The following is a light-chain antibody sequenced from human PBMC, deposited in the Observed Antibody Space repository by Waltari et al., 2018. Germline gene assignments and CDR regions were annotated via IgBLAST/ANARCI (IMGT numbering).Light chain of an antibody. CDR3: QQHSNWPPSIT. J-gene: IGKJ5*01. CDR1: QSVDTS. CDR2: DAA. Sequence: EVVLTQSPATLSLSPGERASLSCRASQSVDTSLAWYQQKPGQAPRLLIYDAANRATGIPPRFSGSGSGTDFTLTISSLEPEDVTVYYCQQHSNWPPSITVGQGTRLE. V-gene: IGKV3-11*01.